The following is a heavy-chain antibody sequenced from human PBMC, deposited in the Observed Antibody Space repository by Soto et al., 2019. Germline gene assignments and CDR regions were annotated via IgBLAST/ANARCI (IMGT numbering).Heavy chain of an antibody. Sequence: ASVKVSCKASGYTFTNYIIAWVRQAPGQGLEWMGWISVYNVNTNYAQKFRGRVTMTTDTSTSTAYMELRSLRSDDTAVYYCAREWGGGGVGESFDYWGQGTLVTVSS. CDR3: AREWGGGGVGESFDY. V-gene: IGHV1-18*01. CDR1: GYTFTNYI. J-gene: IGHJ4*02. CDR2: ISVYNVNT. D-gene: IGHD1-26*01.